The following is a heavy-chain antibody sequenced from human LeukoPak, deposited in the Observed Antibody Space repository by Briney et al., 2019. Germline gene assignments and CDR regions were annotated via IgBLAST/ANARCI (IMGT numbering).Heavy chain of an antibody. Sequence: GASVKVSCKASGYTFAGYYIHWVRQAPGQGLEWMGLINPDSGGTNFPQKFQGRVTMTRDTSISTAYMELSRLRSDDTAVYHCARGDSYGYTSGFDYWGQGTLVTVSS. V-gene: IGHV1-2*02. J-gene: IGHJ4*02. D-gene: IGHD5-18*01. CDR1: GYTFAGYY. CDR3: ARGDSYGYTSGFDY. CDR2: INPDSGGT.